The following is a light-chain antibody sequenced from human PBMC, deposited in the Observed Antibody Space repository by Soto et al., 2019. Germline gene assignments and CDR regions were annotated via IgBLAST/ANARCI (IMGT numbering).Light chain of an antibody. Sequence: DVVMTQSPLSLPVTLGQPASISCRSSQSLVYSDGNTYLNWYQQKPGKAPKLLIYKASSLESGVPSRFSGSASGTEFTLTITSLQPDDFGTYYCQEYDNNWAFGQGTKVDIK. CDR2: KAS. J-gene: IGKJ1*01. CDR1: QSLVYSDGNTY. V-gene: IGKV2D-30*01. CDR3: QEYDNNWA.